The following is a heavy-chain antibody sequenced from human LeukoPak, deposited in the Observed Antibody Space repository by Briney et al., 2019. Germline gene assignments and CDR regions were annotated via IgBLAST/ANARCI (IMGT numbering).Heavy chain of an antibody. CDR3: ARDNAGVNMVRGGLDY. CDR2: INPSGGST. Sequence: ASVKVSCKASGYTFTSYYMHWVRQAPGQGLEWMGIINPSGGSTSYAQKFQGRVTMTRDTSTSTVYMELSSLRSEDTAVYYCARDNAGVNMVRGGLDYWGQGTLVTVSS. CDR1: GYTFTSYY. D-gene: IGHD3-10*01. J-gene: IGHJ4*02. V-gene: IGHV1-46*01.